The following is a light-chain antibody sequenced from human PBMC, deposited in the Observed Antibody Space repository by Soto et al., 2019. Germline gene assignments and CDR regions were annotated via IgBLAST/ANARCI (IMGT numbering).Light chain of an antibody. CDR2: GNT. J-gene: IGLJ1*01. Sequence: QSVLTQPPSVSGAPGQRVTISCTGSSSNIGAGYDVHWYQQVPGTAPKLLIYGNTNRPSGIPDRFSGSKSGTSASLAITGLQAEDEVDYYCQSYDSTLSARYVFGTGTKVTVL. V-gene: IGLV1-40*01. CDR1: SSNIGAGYD. CDR3: QSYDSTLSARYV.